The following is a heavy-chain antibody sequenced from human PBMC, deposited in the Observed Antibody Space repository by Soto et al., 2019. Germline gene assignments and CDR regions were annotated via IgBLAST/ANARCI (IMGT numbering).Heavy chain of an antibody. J-gene: IGHJ4*02. V-gene: IGHV4-59*01. Sequence: SETLSLTCTVSGGSISSYYWSWIRQPPGKGLEWIGYIYYSGSTNYNPSLKSRVTISVDTSKNQFSLKLSSVTAADTAVYYCASEGWFGELDGTPGAFFDYWGQGTLVTVSS. CDR1: GGSISSYY. D-gene: IGHD3-10*01. CDR3: ASEGWFGELDGTPGAFFDY. CDR2: IYYSGST.